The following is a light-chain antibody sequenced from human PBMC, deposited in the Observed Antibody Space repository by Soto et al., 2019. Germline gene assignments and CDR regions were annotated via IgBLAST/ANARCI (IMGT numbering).Light chain of an antibody. CDR3: QQYAYSPPT. V-gene: IGKV3-20*01. CDR2: GAS. CDR1: QSVTSNY. Sequence: ENVLTQSPGTLSLSPGERATLSCRASQSVTSNYLAWYQQEPGQAPRLLIYGASSRATGIPDRFSGSGPGTDFTLTISRLEPEDFAVYYCQQYAYSPPTFGLGTKVDIK. J-gene: IGKJ1*01.